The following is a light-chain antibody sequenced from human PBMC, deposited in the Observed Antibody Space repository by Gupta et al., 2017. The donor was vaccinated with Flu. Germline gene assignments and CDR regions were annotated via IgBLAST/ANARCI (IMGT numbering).Light chain of an antibody. CDR2: GAS. V-gene: IGKV3-15*01. CDR3: QQYNDWPPFT. J-gene: IGKJ3*01. Sequence: EIVMTQSPATLSVSPGEGASLSCRASQSVTTNLAWYQQKPGQPPRLLIYGASTRDTGVPARFSGSGYGTDFTLTITSRQSEDFAVYYCQQYNDWPPFTFGHGTKVDVK. CDR1: QSVTTN.